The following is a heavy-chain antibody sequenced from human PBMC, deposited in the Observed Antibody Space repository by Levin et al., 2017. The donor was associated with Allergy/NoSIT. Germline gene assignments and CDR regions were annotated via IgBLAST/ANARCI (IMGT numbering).Heavy chain of an antibody. CDR3: ARDTMLLWLGEPNYYYGMDV. J-gene: IGHJ6*02. Sequence: KISCKASGGTISSYGITWVRRAPGQGLEWMGGIIPVFGTEDYAQKFQGRVTMTADESTSTAYMELSNLRSEDTAVYYCARDTMLLWLGEPNYYYGMDVWGQGTTVTVSS. CDR2: IIPVFGTE. CDR1: GGTISSYG. D-gene: IGHD3-10*01. V-gene: IGHV1-69*01.